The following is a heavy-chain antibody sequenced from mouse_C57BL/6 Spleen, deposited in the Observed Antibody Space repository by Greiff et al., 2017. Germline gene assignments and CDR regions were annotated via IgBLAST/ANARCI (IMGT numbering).Heavy chain of an antibody. CDR3: ARTLLLRGYFDV. J-gene: IGHJ1*03. CDR2: INPNNGGT. D-gene: IGHD1-1*01. V-gene: IGHV1-18*01. CDR1: GYTFTDYN. Sequence: EVKLMESGPELVKPGASVKIPCKASGYTFTDYNMDWVKQSHGKSLEWIGDINPNNGGTIYNQKFKGKATLTVDKSSSTAYMELRSLTSEDTAVYYCARTLLLRGYFDVWGTGTTVTVSS.